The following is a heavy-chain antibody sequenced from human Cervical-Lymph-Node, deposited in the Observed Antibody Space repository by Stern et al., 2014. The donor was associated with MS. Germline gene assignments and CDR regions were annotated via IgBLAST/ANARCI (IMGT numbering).Heavy chain of an antibody. CDR1: GYTFNIYG. D-gene: IGHD3-9*01. CDR3: ARSRLRYDDWPPGAFDI. Sequence: VQLVESGAEVKKPGASVKVSCKASGYTFNIYGFSWVRQAPGQGLEWMGWITAYNGNTTYTQNLQGRVTVTADTATSTVYMELRRLRSDDTAVYYCARSRLRYDDWPPGAFDIWGQGTLLTVSS. J-gene: IGHJ3*02. V-gene: IGHV1-18*01. CDR2: ITAYNGNT.